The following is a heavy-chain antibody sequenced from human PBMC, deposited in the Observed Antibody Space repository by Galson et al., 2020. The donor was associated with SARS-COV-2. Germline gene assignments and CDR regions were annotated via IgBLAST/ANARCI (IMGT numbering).Heavy chain of an antibody. CDR3: ARESSSRDGDYYYYMDV. V-gene: IGHV1-2*04. J-gene: IGHJ6*03. CDR1: GYTFTGYY. CDR2: INPNSDGT. D-gene: IGHD2-2*01. Sequence: ASVKVSCKASGYTFTGYYMHWVRQAPGQGLEWMGWINPNSDGTNYQRWVTMNRDTSISTAYMELSRLRSDDTAVYYCARESSSRDGDYYYYMDVWGKGTTVTESS.